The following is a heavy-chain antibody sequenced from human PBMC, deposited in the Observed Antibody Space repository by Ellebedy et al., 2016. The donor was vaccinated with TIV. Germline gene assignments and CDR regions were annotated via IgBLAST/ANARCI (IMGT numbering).Heavy chain of an antibody. CDR3: AKDRKFSLYHGMDV. Sequence: GESLKISCAASGFRFSSYAMNWVRQAPGKGLEWVSGISDSGDTTYYPDSVKGRFTISRDNSKNTVYLQMNSLGAEDTAVYYFAKDRKFSLYHGMDVWGQGTTVTVSS. J-gene: IGHJ6*02. CDR1: GFRFSSYA. D-gene: IGHD1-14*01. CDR2: ISDSGDTT. V-gene: IGHV3-23*01.